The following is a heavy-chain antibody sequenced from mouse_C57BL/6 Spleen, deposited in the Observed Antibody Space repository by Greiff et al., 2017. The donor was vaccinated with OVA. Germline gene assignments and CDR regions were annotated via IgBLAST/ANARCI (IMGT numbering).Heavy chain of an antibody. D-gene: IGHD1-1*01. CDR1: GFSLTSYA. J-gene: IGHJ4*01. Sequence: VKVVESGPGLVAPSPSLSITCTVSGFSLTSYAISWVRQPPGQGLEWLGVIWTGGGTNYNSALKSRLSISKDNSNSQVFLKMNSLQTDDTARYYCARVETTVVATGAMDYWGQGTSVTVSS. CDR3: ARVETTVVATGAMDY. V-gene: IGHV2-9-1*01. CDR2: IWTGGGT.